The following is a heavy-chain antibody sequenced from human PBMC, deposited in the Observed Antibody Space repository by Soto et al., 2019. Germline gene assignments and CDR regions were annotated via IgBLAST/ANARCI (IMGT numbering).Heavy chain of an antibody. CDR1: GGSFSGYY. CDR2: INHSGST. J-gene: IGHJ4*02. Sequence: SETLSLTCAVYGGSFSGYYWSWIRQPPGKGLEWIGEINHSGSTNYNPSLKSRVTISVDTSKNQFSLKLSSVTAADTAVYYCARGGVGRSPPPLDYWGQGTLVTVSS. D-gene: IGHD3-10*01. V-gene: IGHV4-34*01. CDR3: ARGGVGRSPPPLDY.